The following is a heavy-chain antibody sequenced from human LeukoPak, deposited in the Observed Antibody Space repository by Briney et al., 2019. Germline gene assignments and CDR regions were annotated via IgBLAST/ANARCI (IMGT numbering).Heavy chain of an antibody. CDR3: TRDGSGTMNY. Sequence: GGSPRLSCAASGFTFGSFWMSWVRQAPGKGLEWVANINQDGSEKYYLESVKGRLTISRDNAKNSLYLQMSSLSAADTAVYFCTRDGSGTMNYWGQGTLLTVSS. V-gene: IGHV3-7*04. D-gene: IGHD3-10*01. CDR2: INQDGSEK. CDR1: GFTFGSFW. J-gene: IGHJ4*02.